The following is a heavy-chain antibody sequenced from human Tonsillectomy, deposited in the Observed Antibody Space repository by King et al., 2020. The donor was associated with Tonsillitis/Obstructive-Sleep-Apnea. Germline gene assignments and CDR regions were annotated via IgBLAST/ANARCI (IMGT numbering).Heavy chain of an antibody. J-gene: IGHJ4*02. D-gene: IGHD3-9*01. CDR2: INPRGGST. Sequence: QLVQSGAEVKKPGASVKVSCKASGYTFTSYYMHWVRQAPGQGLEWMGIINPRGGSTTYAQKFQGRVTMTRDTSTRIVYMELSSLRSEDTAVYYCARSEDIYGDYWGQGALVTVSS. CDR1: GYTFTSYY. V-gene: IGHV1-46*01. CDR3: ARSEDIYGDY.